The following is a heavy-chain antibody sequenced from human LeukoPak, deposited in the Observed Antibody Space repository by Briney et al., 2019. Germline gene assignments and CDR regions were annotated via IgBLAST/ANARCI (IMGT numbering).Heavy chain of an antibody. J-gene: IGHJ3*02. Sequence: SETLSLTCTVSGGSISSGSYYWSWIRQPAGKGLEWIGRIYTSGSTNYNPSLKSRVTISVDKSKTQFSLKLSSVTAADTAVYYCARDKWEPRYAFDIWGQGTMVTVSS. D-gene: IGHD1-26*01. CDR1: GGSISSGSYY. CDR3: ARDKWEPRYAFDI. CDR2: IYTSGST. V-gene: IGHV4-61*02.